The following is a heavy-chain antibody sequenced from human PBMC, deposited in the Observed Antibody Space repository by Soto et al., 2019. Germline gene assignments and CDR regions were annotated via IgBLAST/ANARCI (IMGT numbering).Heavy chain of an antibody. J-gene: IGHJ5*02. V-gene: IGHV1-18*01. CDR3: ARVLPPFDP. CDR2: INTYNGNT. CDR1: GYTFTSYG. Sequence: QVQLVQSGAEVKKPGASVKASCKASGYTFTSYGISWVRQGPGQGLEWMGWINTYNGNTNYAQKRQGRVTMATDTCTSADYMELGSPRSDDSAVYYCARVLPPFDPWGQGTLVTVSS.